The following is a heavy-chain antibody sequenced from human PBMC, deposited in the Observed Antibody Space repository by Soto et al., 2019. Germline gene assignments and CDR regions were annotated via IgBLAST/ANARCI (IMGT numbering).Heavy chain of an antibody. CDR1: RGSISSSNW. J-gene: IGHJ2*01. V-gene: IGHV4-4*02. Sequence: QVQLQESGPGLVKPSGTLSITCAVSRGSISSSNWWSWVRQSPGKGLEWIGAMYHTGITNYRPSLKSRVTVSVDKSKNQISLKLSSVSAADTAVYYCARESYNESNVGYFDLWGRGTLVSVSS. D-gene: IGHD1-1*01. CDR3: ARESYNESNVGYFDL. CDR2: MYHTGIT.